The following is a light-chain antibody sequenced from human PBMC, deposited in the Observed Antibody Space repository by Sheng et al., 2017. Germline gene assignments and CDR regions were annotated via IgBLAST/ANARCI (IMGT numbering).Light chain of an antibody. CDR2: DVT. V-gene: IGLV2-11*01. J-gene: IGLJ1*01. CDR1: RNDVGGYDY. CDR3: CSYAGSYTYV. Sequence: QSALTQPRSVSGSPGQSVTISCTGTRNDVGGYDYVSWYQQHPDKAPKLLIYDVTRRPSGVPDRFSGSRSGTTASLTISGLQAEDEADLYCCSYAGSYTYVFGTGTKVTV.